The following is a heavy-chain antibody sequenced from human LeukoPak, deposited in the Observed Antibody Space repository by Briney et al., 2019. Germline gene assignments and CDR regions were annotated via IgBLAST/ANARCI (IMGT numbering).Heavy chain of an antibody. CDR2: IYYSGST. V-gene: IGHV4-31*03. Sequence: PSETLSLTCTVSGGSISSGGYYWSWIHQHPGQGLEWIGYIYYSGSTYYNPSLKSRATISVDTSKNQFSLKLSSVTAADTAVYYCARVIFGVVIDYWGQGTLVTVSS. CDR3: ARVIFGVVIDY. J-gene: IGHJ4*02. D-gene: IGHD3-3*01. CDR1: GGSISSGGYY.